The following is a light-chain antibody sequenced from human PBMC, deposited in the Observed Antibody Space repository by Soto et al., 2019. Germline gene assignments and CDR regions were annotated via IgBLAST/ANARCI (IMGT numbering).Light chain of an antibody. J-gene: IGLJ2*01. Sequence: NFMLTQPHSVSESPGKTVTISCTRSSGSIASNYVQWYQQRPGSAPTTVIYEDNQRPSGVPDRFSGSIDSSSNSASLTISGLKNEDEADYYCQSYDSSKGVIGGGTKVTVL. CDR2: EDN. CDR1: SGSIASNY. CDR3: QSYDSSKGV. V-gene: IGLV6-57*03.